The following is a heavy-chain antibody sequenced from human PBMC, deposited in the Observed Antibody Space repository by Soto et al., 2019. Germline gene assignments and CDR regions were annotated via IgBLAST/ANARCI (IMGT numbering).Heavy chain of an antibody. CDR3: ARDVELELRSNWFDP. V-gene: IGHV3-30-3*01. Sequence: QVQLVESGGGVVQPGRSLRLSCAASGFTFSSYAMHWVRQAPGKGLEWVAVISYDGSNKYYADSVKGRFTISRDNSKNTLYLQMNSLRAEDTAVYYCARDVELELRSNWFDPWGQGTLVTVSS. CDR1: GFTFSSYA. J-gene: IGHJ5*02. CDR2: ISYDGSNK. D-gene: IGHD1-7*01.